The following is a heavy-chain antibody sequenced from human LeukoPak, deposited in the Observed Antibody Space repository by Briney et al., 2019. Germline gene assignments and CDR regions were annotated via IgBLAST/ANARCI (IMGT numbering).Heavy chain of an antibody. CDR1: GGSLSGYY. J-gene: IGHJ4*02. CDR2: INHSGST. V-gene: IGHV4-34*01. Sequence: SETLSLTCAVYGGSLSGYYWSWIRQPPGKGLEWIGEINHSGSTNYNPSLKSRVTISVDTSKNQFSLKLSSVTAADTAVYYCARSYDSSGYVYWGQGTLVTVSS. D-gene: IGHD3-22*01. CDR3: ARSYDSSGYVY.